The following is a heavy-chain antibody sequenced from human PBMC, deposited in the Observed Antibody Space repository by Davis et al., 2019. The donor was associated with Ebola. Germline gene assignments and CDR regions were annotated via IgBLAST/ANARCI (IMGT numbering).Heavy chain of an antibody. V-gene: IGHV3-64*04. CDR2: ISTNGGST. Sequence: GGSLRLSCSASGFPFSSYAMHWVCQAPGKGLEYVSAISTNGGSTYYADSVKGRFTISRDNSKNTLYLQMNSLRAEDTAVYYCARERAYYYGSGSSFDYWGQGTLVTVSS. D-gene: IGHD3-10*01. J-gene: IGHJ4*02. CDR3: ARERAYYYGSGSSFDY. CDR1: GFPFSSYA.